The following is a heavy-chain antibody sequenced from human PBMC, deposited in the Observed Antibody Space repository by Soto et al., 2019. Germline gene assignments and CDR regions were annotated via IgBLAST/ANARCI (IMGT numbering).Heavy chain of an antibody. CDR3: ATDPDIAAQFDY. J-gene: IGHJ4*02. D-gene: IGHD6-13*01. CDR2: FDPEDGET. V-gene: IGHV1-24*01. Sequence: GASVKVSCKVSGYTLTELSMHWVRQAPGKGLEWMGGFDPEDGETIYAQKFQGRVTMTEDTSTDTAYMELSSLRSEDTAVYYCATDPDIAAQFDYWGQGTLVTVSS. CDR1: GYTLTELS.